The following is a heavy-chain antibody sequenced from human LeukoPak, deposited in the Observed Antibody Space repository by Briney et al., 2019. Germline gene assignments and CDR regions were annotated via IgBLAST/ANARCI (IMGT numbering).Heavy chain of an antibody. J-gene: IGHJ5*02. V-gene: IGHV3-23*01. CDR1: GFTFSSYA. D-gene: IGHD6-19*01. CDR2: ISGSGGST. CDR3: AKDLAAVAEKKPPTWWFDP. Sequence: GGSLRLSCAASGFTFSSYAMSWVRQAPGKGLEWVSAISGSGGSTYYADSVKGRFTISRDNSKNTLYLQMNSLRAEDTAVYYCAKDLAAVAEKKPPTWWFDPWGQGTLVTVSS.